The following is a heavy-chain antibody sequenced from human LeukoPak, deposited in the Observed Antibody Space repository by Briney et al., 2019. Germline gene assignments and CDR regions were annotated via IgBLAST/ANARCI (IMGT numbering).Heavy chain of an antibody. CDR3: AKEDQLWSLFDY. V-gene: IGHV3-11*01. J-gene: IGHJ4*02. CDR1: GFTFSDYY. Sequence: GGSLRLSCAASGFTFSDYYMSWIRQAPGKGLEWVSYISSSGSTIYYADSVKGRFTISRDNSKNTLYLQMNSLRAEDTAVYYCAKEDQLWSLFDYWGQGTLVTVSS. D-gene: IGHD5-18*01. CDR2: ISSSGSTI.